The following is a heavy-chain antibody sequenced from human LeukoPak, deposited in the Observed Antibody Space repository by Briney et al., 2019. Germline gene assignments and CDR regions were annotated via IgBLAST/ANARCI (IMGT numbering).Heavy chain of an antibody. CDR3: ARAKAADFDY. CDR2: ISSSSTTI. CDR1: GFTFSSYS. J-gene: IGHJ4*02. Sequence: GGSLRLSCAASGFTFSSYSMMWVRQAPGKGLEWVSYISSSSTTIHYADSVKGRFTISRDNAKNSLYLQMNSLRAEDTAVYYCARAKAADFDYWGQGTLVTVSS. D-gene: IGHD6-13*01. V-gene: IGHV3-48*04.